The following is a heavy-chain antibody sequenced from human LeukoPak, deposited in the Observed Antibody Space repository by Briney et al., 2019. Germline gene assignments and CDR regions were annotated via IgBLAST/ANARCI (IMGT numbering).Heavy chain of an antibody. CDR1: GGSISSYY. D-gene: IGHD3-10*01. V-gene: IGHV4-59*12. J-gene: IGHJ5*02. CDR3: ARERHYYGSGSYFLFDP. Sequence: SETLSLTCTVSGGSISSYYWSWIRQPPGKGLEWIGYIYYSGSTNYNPSLKSRVTISVDTSKNQFSLKLSSVTAADTAVYYCARERHYYGSGSYFLFDPWGQGTLVTVSS. CDR2: IYYSGST.